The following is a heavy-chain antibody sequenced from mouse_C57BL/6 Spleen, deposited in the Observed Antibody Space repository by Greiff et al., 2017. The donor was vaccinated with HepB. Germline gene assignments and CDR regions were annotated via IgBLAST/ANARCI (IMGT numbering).Heavy chain of an antibody. CDR2: ISYSGST. Sequence: EVQRVESGPGMVKPSQSLSLTCTVTGYSITSGYDWHWIRHFPGNKLEWMGYISYSGSTNYNPTLKSRISITHDTSKNHFFLKLNSVTTEDTATYYCARREVYGNYGFAYWGQGTLVTVSA. D-gene: IGHD2-1*01. CDR1: GYSITSGYD. CDR3: ARREVYGNYGFAY. J-gene: IGHJ3*01. V-gene: IGHV3-1*01.